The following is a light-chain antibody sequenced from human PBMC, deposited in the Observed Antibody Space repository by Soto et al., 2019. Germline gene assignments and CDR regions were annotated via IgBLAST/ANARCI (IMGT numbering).Light chain of an antibody. CDR3: QYYAGVWT. CDR2: DVS. V-gene: IGKV1-5*01. CDR1: QSLSNW. Sequence: DIQMSQSPSTLSASVGDRVTITCRASQSLSNWLAWYQQKPGKAPKLLIFDVSSLESGVPSRFSGSGSGTDFILTISSLQPDDFATYYCQYYAGVWTFGQGTKVDIK. J-gene: IGKJ1*01.